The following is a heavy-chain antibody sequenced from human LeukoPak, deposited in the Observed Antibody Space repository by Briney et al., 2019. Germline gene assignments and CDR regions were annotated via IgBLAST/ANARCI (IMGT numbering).Heavy chain of an antibody. V-gene: IGHV4-4*07. Sequence: TSETLSLTCTVSGGSISSYYWSWIRQPAGKGLEWIGRIYTSGSTNYNPSFKSRVTMSVDTSKNQFSLKLSSVTAADTAVYYCARDSGRYSSSWYSTDAFDIWGQGTMVTVSS. CDR1: GGSISSYY. J-gene: IGHJ3*02. CDR2: IYTSGST. D-gene: IGHD6-13*01. CDR3: ARDSGRYSSSWYSTDAFDI.